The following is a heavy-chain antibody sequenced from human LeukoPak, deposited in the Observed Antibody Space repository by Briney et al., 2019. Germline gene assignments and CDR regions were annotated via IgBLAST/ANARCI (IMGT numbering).Heavy chain of an antibody. V-gene: IGHV1-18*01. Sequence: ASVKVSCKASGYTFTGYGISWVRQAPGQGLEWMGWISAYNGNTNYAQKLQGRVTMTTDTSTGTAYMELRSLRSDDTAVYYCASGVPQFYYYYGMDVWGQGTTVTVSS. J-gene: IGHJ6*02. CDR1: GYTFTGYG. CDR3: ASGVPQFYYYYGMDV. CDR2: ISAYNGNT. D-gene: IGHD3-10*01.